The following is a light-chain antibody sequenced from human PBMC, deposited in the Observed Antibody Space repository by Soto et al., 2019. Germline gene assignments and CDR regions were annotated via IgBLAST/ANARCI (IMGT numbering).Light chain of an antibody. Sequence: EIVLTQSPGTLSLSPGERGTLSCRASQNLGTLYLAWFQQKPGQAPRLLIYGASRRATGFPARFSGSGSGTDFTLTISSLQSEDFAVYYCQQYDNWPWTFGQGTKVDIK. CDR2: GAS. V-gene: IGKV3-15*01. CDR3: QQYDNWPWT. J-gene: IGKJ1*01. CDR1: QNLGTLY.